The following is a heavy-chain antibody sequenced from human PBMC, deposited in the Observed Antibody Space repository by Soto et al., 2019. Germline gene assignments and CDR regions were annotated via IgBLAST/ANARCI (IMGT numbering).Heavy chain of an antibody. Sequence: GESLKIYCKVSGYIFTSYWINWVRQMPGKGLEWMGIIYPGDSDTRYNPSFQGQVTISADKSINTAYLQWSSLKAPDSAVYYCARRGDSSGFIDSWGQGTLVTVSS. V-gene: IGHV5-51*01. CDR3: ARRGDSSGFIDS. CDR1: GYIFTSYW. J-gene: IGHJ4*02. CDR2: IYPGDSDT. D-gene: IGHD3-22*01.